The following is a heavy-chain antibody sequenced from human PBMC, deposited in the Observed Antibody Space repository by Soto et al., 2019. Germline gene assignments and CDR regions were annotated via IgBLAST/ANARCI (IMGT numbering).Heavy chain of an antibody. CDR2: IYSSGST. V-gene: IGHV4-59*01. CDR3: ARRRRDGYNFDY. J-gene: IGHJ4*02. Sequence: PSETLYLTCTVSGDSMSSYYWSWIRQPPGKGLEWIGYIYSSGSTNYNPSLKSRLTISVDTSKNQFSLKLSSVTAADTAVYYCARRRRDGYNFDYWGQGILVTVSS. CDR1: GDSMSSYY. D-gene: IGHD5-12*01.